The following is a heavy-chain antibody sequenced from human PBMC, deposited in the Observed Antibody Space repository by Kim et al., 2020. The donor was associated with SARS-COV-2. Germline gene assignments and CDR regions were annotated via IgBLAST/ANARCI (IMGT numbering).Heavy chain of an antibody. V-gene: IGHV3-73*01. D-gene: IGHD2-15*01. Sequence: GGSLRLSCAASGFAFSDSPMHWVRQASGKGLEWVDLIRSKTDSYATTYAASVKGRFTISRDDSKNSAFLQMNSLKTDDTAVYYCTRGECGGSCYWGRGTLVTVSS. CDR2: IRSKTDSYAT. CDR3: TRGECGGSCY. CDR1: GFAFSDSP. J-gene: IGHJ4*02.